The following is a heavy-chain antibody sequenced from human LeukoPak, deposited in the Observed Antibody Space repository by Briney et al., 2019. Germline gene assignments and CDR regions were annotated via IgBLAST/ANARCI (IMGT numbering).Heavy chain of an antibody. CDR3: ARHEIRIYYGSGTLNWFDP. D-gene: IGHD3-10*01. CDR1: GGSISSSSYY. V-gene: IGHV4-39*01. J-gene: IGHJ5*02. Sequence: PSETLSLTCTVSGGSISSSSYYWGWIRQPPGKGLEWIGSIYYSGSTYYNPSLKSRVTISVDTSENQFSLKLNSVTAADTAVYYCARHEIRIYYGSGTLNWFDPWGQGTLVTVSS. CDR2: IYYSGST.